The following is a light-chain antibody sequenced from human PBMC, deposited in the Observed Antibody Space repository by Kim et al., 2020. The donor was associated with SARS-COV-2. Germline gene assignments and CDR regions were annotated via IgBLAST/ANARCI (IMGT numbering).Light chain of an antibody. Sequence: AVERTCTLNSEHRSYIIAWHQQKPGKAPRLLMKLELSGSYTRGSGVPDRFAGSNSGADRHLTISNHQSEDGADYYCETWDDNTRVFGGGTQLTVL. CDR1: SEHRSYI. CDR2: LELSGSY. V-gene: IGLV4-60*03. J-gene: IGLJ7*01. CDR3: ETWDDNTRV.